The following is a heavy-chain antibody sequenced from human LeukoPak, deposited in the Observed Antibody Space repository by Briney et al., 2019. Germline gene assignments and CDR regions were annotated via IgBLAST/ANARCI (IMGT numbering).Heavy chain of an antibody. CDR3: ARQHSDYRPPYYYYMDV. CDR1: GGSICSYY. J-gene: IGHJ6*03. CDR2: IYYSGST. Sequence: PSETLSLTCAVSGGSICSYYWSWIRQPPGKGLEWIGYIYYSGSTKYNPSLKSRVTISLDTSKIQFTLKLNSVTAADTALYYCARQHSDYRPPYYYYMDVWGKGTTVTVSS. D-gene: IGHD4-11*01. V-gene: IGHV4-59*08.